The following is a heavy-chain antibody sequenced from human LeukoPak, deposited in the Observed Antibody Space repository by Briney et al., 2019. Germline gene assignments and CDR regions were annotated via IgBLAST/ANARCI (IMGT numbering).Heavy chain of an antibody. V-gene: IGHV3-48*01. J-gene: IGHJ4*02. D-gene: IGHD1-26*01. CDR1: GFTFSSYS. Sequence: GGSLRLSCAASGFTFSSYSMNWVRQAPGKGLEWVSYISSSSSTIYYADSVKGRFTISRDNAKNSLYLQMNSLRAEDTAVYYCAREGTWEPEDYWGQGTLVTVSS. CDR2: ISSSSSTI. CDR3: AREGTWEPEDY.